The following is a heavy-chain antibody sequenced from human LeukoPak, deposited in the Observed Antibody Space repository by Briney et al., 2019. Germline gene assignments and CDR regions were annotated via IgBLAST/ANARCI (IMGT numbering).Heavy chain of an antibody. CDR2: ISYSGSA. Sequence: TSETLSLTCTVSGGSFKSRNYLWSWVRQTPGEGLEWIGVISYSGSAYNNPSLKSRVTISIVTSNSQFSLRLRSVTAADTAVYYCAREVNIQADSDAFDIWGPGTTVTVSS. CDR3: AREVNIQADSDAFDI. J-gene: IGHJ3*02. V-gene: IGHV4-30-4*08. D-gene: IGHD1/OR15-1a*01. CDR1: GGSFKSRNYL.